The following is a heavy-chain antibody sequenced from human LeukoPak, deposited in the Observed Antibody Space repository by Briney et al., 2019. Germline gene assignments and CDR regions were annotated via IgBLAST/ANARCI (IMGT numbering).Heavy chain of an antibody. CDR3: AKDRRPYSGSYDY. D-gene: IGHD1-26*01. CDR1: GFTFDDYA. J-gene: IGHJ4*02. CDR2: ISWNSGSI. Sequence: PGRSLRLSCEASGFTFDDYAMHWVRQAPGKGLEWVSGISWNSGSIGYADSVKGQFTISRDNAKNSLYLQMNSLRAEDTALYYCAKDRRPYSGSYDYWGQGTLVTVSS. V-gene: IGHV3-9*01.